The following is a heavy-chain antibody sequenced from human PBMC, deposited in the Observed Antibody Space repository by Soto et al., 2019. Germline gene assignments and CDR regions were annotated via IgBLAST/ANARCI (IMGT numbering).Heavy chain of an antibody. D-gene: IGHD3-22*01. Sequence: QVQLVESGGGVVQPGRSLRLSCAASGFTFSSYAMHWVRQAPGKGLEWVAVISYDGSNKYYADSVKGRFTISRDISKNTLYLQMNSLRAEDTAVYYCASYYYDSSGIPDAFDIWGQGTMVTVSS. CDR3: ASYYYDSSGIPDAFDI. CDR2: ISYDGSNK. V-gene: IGHV3-30-3*01. CDR1: GFTFSSYA. J-gene: IGHJ3*02.